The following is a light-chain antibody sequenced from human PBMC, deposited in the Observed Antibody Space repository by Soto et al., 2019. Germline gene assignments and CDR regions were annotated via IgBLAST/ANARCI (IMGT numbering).Light chain of an antibody. Sequence: DIQMTQSPSSVSASVGDRVTMTCRASQGINSWLAWYQQKPGKAPKRLICAASNLQSGVPSRFSGSGSGTDFTLTISSLQPEDFATYYCQQATSFPWTFGQGNKVEIK. J-gene: IGKJ1*01. CDR3: QQATSFPWT. CDR2: AAS. CDR1: QGINSW. V-gene: IGKV1-12*01.